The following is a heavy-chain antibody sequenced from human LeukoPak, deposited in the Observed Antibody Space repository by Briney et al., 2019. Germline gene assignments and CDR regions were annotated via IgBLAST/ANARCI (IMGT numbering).Heavy chain of an antibody. J-gene: IGHJ3*02. CDR3: ASLTTAEAFDI. Sequence: NPSETLSLTCTVSGGSISIYYWSWIRQPPGKGPEWIGYIYDSGSTNYNPSLKSRVTISVDTSKNQFSLKLSSVTAADTAVYYCASLTTAEAFDIWGQGTMVTVSS. D-gene: IGHD3-22*01. V-gene: IGHV4-59*01. CDR1: GGSISIYY. CDR2: IYDSGST.